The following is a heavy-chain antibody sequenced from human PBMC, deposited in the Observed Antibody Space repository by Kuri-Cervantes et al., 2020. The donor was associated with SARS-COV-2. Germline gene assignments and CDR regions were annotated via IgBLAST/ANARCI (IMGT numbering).Heavy chain of an antibody. CDR1: GFSFSGYA. Sequence: GESLKISCAASGFSFSGYAMHWVRQAPGKGLEWVALISYDGSIKYYADSVKGRFTISRDNSKNTLYLQMNSLTADDTAVCYCARDGVADYYYYYMDVWGKGTTVTVSS. CDR2: ISYDGSIK. D-gene: IGHD2-8*01. CDR3: ARDGVADYYYYYMDV. V-gene: IGHV3-30*04. J-gene: IGHJ6*03.